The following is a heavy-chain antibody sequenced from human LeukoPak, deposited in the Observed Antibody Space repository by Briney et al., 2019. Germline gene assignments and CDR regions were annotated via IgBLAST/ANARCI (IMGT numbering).Heavy chain of an antibody. Sequence: SVKVSCKASGGTFSSYAISLVRQAPGHGLEWMGGIIPIFGTANYAQKFQGRVTITTDESTSTAYMELSSLSPEDTAVYYCARDGIVGATLFGARTSEGYFQDWGQAPWSPSPQ. D-gene: IGHD1-26*01. J-gene: IGHJ1*01. V-gene: IGHV1-69*05. CDR1: GGTFSSYA. CDR3: ARDGIVGATLFGARTSEGYFQD. CDR2: IIPIFGTA.